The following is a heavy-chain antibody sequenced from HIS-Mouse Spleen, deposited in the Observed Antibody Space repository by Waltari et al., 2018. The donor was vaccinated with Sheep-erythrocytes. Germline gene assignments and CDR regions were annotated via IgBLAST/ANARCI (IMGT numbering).Heavy chain of an antibody. Sequence: QVQLVESGGGVVQPGRSLRLSCAASGLTFGSYAMHWVLQAPGKGLEWVAVISYDGSNKYYADSVKGRFTISRDNSKNTLYLQMNSLRAEDTAVYYCARGAFDIWGQGTMVTVSS. CDR1: GLTFGSYA. J-gene: IGHJ3*02. V-gene: IGHV3-30-3*01. CDR3: ARGAFDI. CDR2: ISYDGSNK.